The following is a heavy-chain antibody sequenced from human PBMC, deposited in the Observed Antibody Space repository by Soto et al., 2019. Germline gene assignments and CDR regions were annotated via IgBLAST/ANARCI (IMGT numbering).Heavy chain of an antibody. Sequence: VGSLRLSCAASGFSFSRYGMHWVRQAPGKGLEWVALIWNDGIRKVYVDSVKGRFTISRDNSKNTVDLQMNSLRAEDTAVYYCARDDDNDANAFDYWGPGTLVTVSS. CDR1: GFSFSRYG. CDR3: ARDDDNDANAFDY. J-gene: IGHJ4*02. CDR2: IWNDGIRK. D-gene: IGHD7-27*01. V-gene: IGHV3-33*01.